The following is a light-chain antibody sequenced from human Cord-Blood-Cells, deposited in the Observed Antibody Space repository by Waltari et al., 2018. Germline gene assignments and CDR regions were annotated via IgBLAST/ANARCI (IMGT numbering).Light chain of an antibody. J-gene: IGLJ1*01. CDR2: DVS. Sequence: QSALTQPASVSGSPGQSITISCTGTSSDVGGYSYVSWYQQHPGKAPKLMVCDVSKRPSGVSNRFSGSKSGNTASLTISGLQAEDEADYYCSSYTSSSTLYVFGTGTKVTVL. V-gene: IGLV2-14*01. CDR1: SSDVGGYSY. CDR3: SSYTSSSTLYV.